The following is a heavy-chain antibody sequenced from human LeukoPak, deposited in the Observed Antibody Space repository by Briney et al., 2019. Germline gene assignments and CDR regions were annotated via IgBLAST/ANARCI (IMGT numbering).Heavy chain of an antibody. CDR3: ARARVDDYSFVFDP. V-gene: IGHV1-69*05. D-gene: IGHD4-11*01. Sequence: GASVKVSCKASGYTFTSYGISWVRQAPGQGLEWMGRIIPIFGTANYAEKFQGRVTITTDESTSTAYMELSSLRSEDTAVYYCARARVDDYSFVFDPWGQGTLVTVSS. J-gene: IGHJ5*02. CDR1: GYTFTSYG. CDR2: IIPIFGTA.